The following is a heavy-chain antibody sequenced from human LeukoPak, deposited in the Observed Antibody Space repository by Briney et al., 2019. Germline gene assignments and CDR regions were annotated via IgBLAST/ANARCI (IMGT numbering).Heavy chain of an antibody. CDR1: GYSISSAYF. V-gene: IGHV4-38-2*02. J-gene: IGHJ5*02. CDR2: INHSGTT. Sequence: SETLSLTCTVSGYSISSAYFWGWIRQPPGKGLEWIGSINHSGTTYYNPSLKSRVTISVDTSNNQFSLRLSSVTAADTAVYYCARLQTAAGNNWVDPWGQGTLVTVSS. CDR3: ARLQTAAGNNWVDP. D-gene: IGHD6-25*01.